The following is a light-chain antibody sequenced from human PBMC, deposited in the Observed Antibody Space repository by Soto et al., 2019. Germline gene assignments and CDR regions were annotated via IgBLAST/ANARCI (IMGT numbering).Light chain of an antibody. CDR1: QSLKRTF. J-gene: IGKJ1*01. Sequence: IIFTQSPGTLSLSPGERATLSCRASQSLKRTFLAWYQHKPGQSPRLLISGVSSRAAGVPDRFSGSGSGTDFTLTISRLEPQDSAVYFCQQYDHSPRTFGQGTKVDIK. CDR2: GVS. V-gene: IGKV3-20*01. CDR3: QQYDHSPRT.